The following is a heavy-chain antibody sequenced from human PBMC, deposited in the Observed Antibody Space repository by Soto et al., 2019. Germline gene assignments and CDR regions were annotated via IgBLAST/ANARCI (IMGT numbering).Heavy chain of an antibody. CDR1: GFTFSSYS. V-gene: IGHV3-48*01. CDR2: ISSSSSTI. J-gene: IGHJ4*02. CDR3: ARDLPPDFFDY. D-gene: IGHD3-3*01. Sequence: PGGSLRLSCAASGFTFSSYSMNWVRQAPGKGLEWVSYISSSSSTIYYADSVKGRFTISRDNAKNSLYLQMNSLRAEDTAVYYCARDLPPDFFDYWGQGTLVTVSS.